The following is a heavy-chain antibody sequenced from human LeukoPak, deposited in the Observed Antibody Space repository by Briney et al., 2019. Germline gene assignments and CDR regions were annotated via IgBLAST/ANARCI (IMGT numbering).Heavy chain of an antibody. CDR1: GFTFSSYA. Sequence: PGGSLRLSCAASGFTFSSYAMSWVRQAPGKGLEWVSAISGSGGDTYYSDSVRGRFTISRDNSKNTLYLQINRLRAEDTAVYYCAKAGSIRFDYWGQGTLVTVSS. J-gene: IGHJ4*02. V-gene: IGHV3-23*01. CDR2: ISGSGGDT. D-gene: IGHD1-26*01. CDR3: AKAGSIRFDY.